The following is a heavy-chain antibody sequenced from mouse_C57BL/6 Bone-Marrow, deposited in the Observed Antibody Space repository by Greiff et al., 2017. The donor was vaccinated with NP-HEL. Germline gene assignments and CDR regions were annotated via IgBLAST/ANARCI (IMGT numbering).Heavy chain of an antibody. CDR3: ARYYYGSRGWYFDG. Sequence: VQLQQPGADLVKPGASVKLSCKASGYTFTSYWMHWVKQRPGRGLEWIGRIDPNSGGTKFNEKFKTKATLTVDKPSSTAYMQRSSLTSEDSAVYYCARYYYGSRGWYFDGWGTGTTVTVSS. V-gene: IGHV1-72*01. D-gene: IGHD1-1*01. CDR1: GYTFTSYW. CDR2: IDPNSGGT. J-gene: IGHJ1*03.